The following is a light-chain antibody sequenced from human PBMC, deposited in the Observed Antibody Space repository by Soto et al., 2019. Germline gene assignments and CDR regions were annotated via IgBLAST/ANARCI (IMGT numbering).Light chain of an antibody. Sequence: QSVLTQPASVSGSPGRWITISCTGTSSDIGGYNYVSWYQQYPGKAPKLMIYDVSNRPSGFSNCFSGSKSGNSASLTISGLQAEDEADYYCNSYTSRSSSTYVFGTGTKVTVL. J-gene: IGLJ1*01. CDR1: SSDIGGYNY. CDR3: NSYTSRSSSTYV. CDR2: DVS. V-gene: IGLV2-14*01.